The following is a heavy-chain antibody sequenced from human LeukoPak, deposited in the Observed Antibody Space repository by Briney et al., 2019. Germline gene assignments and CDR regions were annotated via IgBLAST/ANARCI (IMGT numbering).Heavy chain of an antibody. CDR1: GYTFTSYG. V-gene: IGHV1-18*01. Sequence: GASVKVSCKASGYTFTSYGISWVRQAPGQGLEWMGWISAYNGNTNYAQKLQGRVTMTTDTSTSTAYMELRSLRSDDTAVYYCAKDRGGAPPYYFDYWGQGTLVTVSS. J-gene: IGHJ4*02. CDR2: ISAYNGNT. CDR3: AKDRGGAPPYYFDY. D-gene: IGHD3-16*01.